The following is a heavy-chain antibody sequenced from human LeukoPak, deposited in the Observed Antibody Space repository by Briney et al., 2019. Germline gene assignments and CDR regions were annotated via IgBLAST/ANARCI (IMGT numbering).Heavy chain of an antibody. Sequence: QPGGSRRPSCAASGFTSRTYWIHRGAQAPGKGRVWVSRSDGDNTAYADSVKGRFTISRDNAKNTLYLQMSGLTAEDSAVYYCVADLTVDTTLDPWGQGTLVTVSS. V-gene: IGHV3-74*01. CDR3: VADLTVDTTLDP. D-gene: IGHD4-23*01. CDR2: SDGDNT. J-gene: IGHJ5*02. CDR1: GFTSRTYW.